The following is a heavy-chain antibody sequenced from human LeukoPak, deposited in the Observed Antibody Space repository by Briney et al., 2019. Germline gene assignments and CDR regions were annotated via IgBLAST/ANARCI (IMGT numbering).Heavy chain of an antibody. J-gene: IGHJ6*03. CDR2: IYYSGST. CDR1: GGSISSYY. V-gene: IGHV4-59*12. Sequence: PSETLSLTCTVSGGSISSYYWSWIRQPPGKGLEWIGYIYYSGSTNYNPSLKSRVTISVDTSKNQFSLKLSSVTAADTAVYYCARLLPTAHPKKYYYYYMDVWGKGTTVTISS. CDR3: ARLLPTAHPKKYYYYYMDV.